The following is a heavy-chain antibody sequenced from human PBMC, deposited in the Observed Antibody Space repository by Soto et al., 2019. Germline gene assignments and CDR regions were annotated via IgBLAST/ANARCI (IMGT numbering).Heavy chain of an antibody. CDR1: GYSFTRHS. CDR3: ARGRDGTTRGYFEY. CDR2: ISPSDSDT. Sequence: GESLKFSCKASGYSFTRHSIAWVRQQSGKGLEWVGIISPSDSDTRYSPSFQGQVSISVDRSISTAFLQWSSLKASDTAMYYCARGRDGTTRGYFEYWGQGVLVTVSS. V-gene: IGHV5-51*01. J-gene: IGHJ4*02. D-gene: IGHD1-1*01.